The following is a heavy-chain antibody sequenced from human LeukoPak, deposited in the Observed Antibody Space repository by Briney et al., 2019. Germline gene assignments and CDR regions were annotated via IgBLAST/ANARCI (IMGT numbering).Heavy chain of an antibody. J-gene: IGHJ4*02. V-gene: IGHV4-39*07. Sequence: SETLSLTCTVSGGSIGSSSYYWGWIRQPPGKGLEWIGSIYYSGSTYYNPSLKSRVTISVDTSKNQFSLKLSSVTAADTAVYYCARDPTEYDILTGPNDYWGQGTLVTVSS. D-gene: IGHD3-9*01. CDR1: GGSIGSSSYY. CDR3: ARDPTEYDILTGPNDY. CDR2: IYYSGST.